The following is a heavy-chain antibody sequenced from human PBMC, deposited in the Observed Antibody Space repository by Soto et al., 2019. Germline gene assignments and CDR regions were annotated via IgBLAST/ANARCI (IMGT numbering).Heavy chain of an antibody. CDR1: GFTLSNYV. D-gene: IGHD6-13*01. V-gene: IGHV3-23*01. Sequence: PGGSLRLSCAASGFTLSNYVMSWVRQAPGKGLEWVSAISGRSDTPYYADSVEGRFTISRDNSKNTLYLQMNSLRAEDTAVYYCANTAANGHYFDYWGQGTLVTVSS. J-gene: IGHJ4*02. CDR2: ISGRSDTP. CDR3: ANTAANGHYFDY.